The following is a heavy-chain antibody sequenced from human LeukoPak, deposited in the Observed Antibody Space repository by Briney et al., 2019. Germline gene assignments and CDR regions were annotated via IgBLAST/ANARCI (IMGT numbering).Heavy chain of an antibody. V-gene: IGHV4-59*01. CDR3: ARDRYCSGGSCYSGRFDP. J-gene: IGHJ5*02. Sequence: SETLSLTCTVSGGSISSYYWTWIRQPPGKGLEWIGYIHDSGSANYNPSLKSRVTLSLDTSKNQFSLKLTSVTAADTAMYYCARDRYCSGGSCYSGRFDPWGQGTLVTVSS. CDR2: IHDSGSA. D-gene: IGHD2-15*01. CDR1: GGSISSYY.